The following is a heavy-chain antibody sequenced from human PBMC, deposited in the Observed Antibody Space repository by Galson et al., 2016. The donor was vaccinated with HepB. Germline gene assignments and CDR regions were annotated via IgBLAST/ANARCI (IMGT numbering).Heavy chain of an antibody. CDR1: GFMFNAYA. D-gene: IGHD3-22*01. Sequence: SLRLSCAASGFMFNAYAMSWVRQAPGKGLEWVSSISGCGGNTYYADSVRDRFTISRDNSMNTLSLQMDSLRAEDTAVYYCAKDIHGYYRPFDSWGQGTLVTVSS. CDR3: AKDIHGYYRPFDS. CDR2: ISGCGGNT. J-gene: IGHJ4*02. V-gene: IGHV3-23*01.